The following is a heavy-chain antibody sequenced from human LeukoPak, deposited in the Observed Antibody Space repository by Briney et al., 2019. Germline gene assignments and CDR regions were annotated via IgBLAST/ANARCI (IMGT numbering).Heavy chain of an antibody. J-gene: IGHJ6*03. CDR2: IDEDGNEE. CDR1: GFTFETYW. CDR3: TRGETMDV. D-gene: IGHD5-24*01. Sequence: PGGSLRLSCEVPGFTFETYWMSWVRQAPGKGLEWVANIDEDGNEEHYVRSVKGRFTISRDNAKNLVYLQMNSLRVDDTAVYYCTRGETMDVWGKGTTVTVSS. V-gene: IGHV3-7*01.